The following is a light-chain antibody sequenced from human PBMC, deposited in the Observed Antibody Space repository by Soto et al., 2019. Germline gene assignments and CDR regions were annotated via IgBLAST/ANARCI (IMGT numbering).Light chain of an antibody. Sequence: QSALTQPASVSGSPGQSITISCTGTSSDIGSYNLVSWYQQHPGKAPKLMIYEGNKRPSGVSNRFSGSKSGNTASLTISGLQAEDEADYYCCSYADSNTWVFGGGTQLTVL. J-gene: IGLJ2*01. CDR2: EGN. CDR3: CSYADSNTWV. V-gene: IGLV2-23*01. CDR1: SSDIGSYNL.